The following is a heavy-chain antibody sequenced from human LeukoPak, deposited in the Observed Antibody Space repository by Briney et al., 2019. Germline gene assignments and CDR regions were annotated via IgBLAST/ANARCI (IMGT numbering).Heavy chain of an antibody. CDR3: ASGIQLWNFDY. Sequence: PSETLSLTCTVSGGSISSYYWSWIRQPPGKGLEWIGYIYYSGSTNYNPSLKSRVTISVDTSKNQFSLKLSSVTAADTAVYYCASGIQLWNFDYWGQGTLVTVSS. CDR1: GGSISSYY. CDR2: IYYSGST. D-gene: IGHD5-18*01. J-gene: IGHJ4*02. V-gene: IGHV4-59*01.